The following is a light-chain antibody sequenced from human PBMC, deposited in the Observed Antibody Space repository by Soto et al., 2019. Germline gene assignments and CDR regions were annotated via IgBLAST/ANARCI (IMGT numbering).Light chain of an antibody. CDR3: KSYDSSLSGYV. CDR2: GNS. Sequence: QSILTQPPSVSGARGQRFTISCTGSISNIGAGYDVHWYQQLPGTAPKLLIYGNSNRPSGVPDRFSGSKYGTSASLAITGLQAEDEADYYCKSYDSSLSGYVFGTGTKVTVL. V-gene: IGLV1-40*01. CDR1: ISNIGAGYD. J-gene: IGLJ1*01.